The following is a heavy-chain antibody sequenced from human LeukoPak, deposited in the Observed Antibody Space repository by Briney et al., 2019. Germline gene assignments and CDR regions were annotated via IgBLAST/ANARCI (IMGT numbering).Heavy chain of an antibody. D-gene: IGHD1-26*01. J-gene: IGHJ6*03. Sequence: PSETLSLTCTVSGGSISSHYWSWIRQPPGKGLEWIGYIYYSGSTNYNPSLKSRVTISVDTSKNQFSLKLSSVNAADTAVYYCARENSGSYFYYYYYYMDVWGKGTTVTVSS. CDR2: IYYSGST. CDR1: GGSISSHY. CDR3: ARENSGSYFYYYYYYMDV. V-gene: IGHV4-59*11.